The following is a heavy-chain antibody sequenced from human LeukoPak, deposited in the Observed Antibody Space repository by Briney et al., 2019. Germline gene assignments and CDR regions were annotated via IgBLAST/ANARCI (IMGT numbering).Heavy chain of an antibody. CDR3: ARGTRPVYYDFWSGYYHFDY. J-gene: IGHJ4*02. CDR2: MNPNSGNT. Sequence: ASVKVSCKASGYTFTSYDINWVRQATGQGLEWMGWMNPNSGNTGYAQKFQGRVTITRNTSISTAYMELSSLRSEDTAVYYCARGTRPVYYDFWSGYYHFDYWGQETLVTVSS. CDR1: GYTFTSYD. D-gene: IGHD3-3*01. V-gene: IGHV1-8*03.